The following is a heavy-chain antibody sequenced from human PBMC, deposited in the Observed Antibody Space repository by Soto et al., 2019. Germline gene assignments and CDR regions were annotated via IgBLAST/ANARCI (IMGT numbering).Heavy chain of an antibody. CDR2: ISHDDTYE. D-gene: IGHD1-1*01. J-gene: IGHJ4*02. V-gene: IGHV3-30*03. CDR3: ARELSRSHGERRRDS. Sequence: QVQLVESGGGVVQPGRSLRLSCEASGFIFANYGMHWVRQAPGKGLEWVAVISHDDTYEDCADFVQGRSTISRDNSRNTLYLDMNSLRPEDSAVYYCARELSRSHGERRRDSWGRGTMVTVSS. CDR1: GFIFANYG.